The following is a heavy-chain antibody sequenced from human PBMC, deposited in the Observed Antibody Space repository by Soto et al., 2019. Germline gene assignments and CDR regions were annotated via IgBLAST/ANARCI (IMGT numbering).Heavy chain of an antibody. J-gene: IGHJ5*01. D-gene: IGHD5-18*01. CDR3: AYSANHRYFFDS. V-gene: IGHV1-69*12. Sequence: QVQLVQSGAEVKKPGSSVKVSCKASGGSFRSYAVNWVRQAPGQGLECLGGIIPIFGTPNYAQKFHGRVSSTADESTSTVYMDLISLTSEDKAVYYCAYSANHRYFFDSWGQGTLVTVSS. CDR2: IIPIFGTP. CDR1: GGSFRSYA.